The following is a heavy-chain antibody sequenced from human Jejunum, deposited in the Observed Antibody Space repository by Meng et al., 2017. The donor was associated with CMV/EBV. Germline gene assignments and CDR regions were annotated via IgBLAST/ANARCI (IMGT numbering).Heavy chain of an antibody. D-gene: IGHD3-10*01. V-gene: IGHV3-53*01. CDR3: ARRDEGYGPFDY. CDR1: GFTVSSNC. CDR2: IYSGGST. Sequence: EVRLVESGGGLIQPGGSRRLSCVVSGFTVSSNCMNWVRQAPGKGLEWVSVIYSGGSTYYAGSVKGRFTISRDNSKNMLYLQMNSLRAEDTAVYYCARRDEGYGPFDYWGQGTLVTVSS. J-gene: IGHJ4*02.